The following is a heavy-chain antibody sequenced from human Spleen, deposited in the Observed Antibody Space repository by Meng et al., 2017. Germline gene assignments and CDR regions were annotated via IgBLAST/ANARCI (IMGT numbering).Heavy chain of an antibody. V-gene: IGHV3-30*01. D-gene: IGHD6-6*01. CDR2: ISYDGSNK. J-gene: IGHJ6*02. CDR1: GFTFSSYA. CDR3: AREYSSSFFYYYGMDV. Sequence: GESLKISCAASGFTFSSYAMSWVRQAPGKGLEWVAVISYDGSNKYYADSVKGRFTISRDNSKNTLYLQMNSLRAEDTAVYYCAREYSSSFFYYYGMDVWGQGTTVTVSS.